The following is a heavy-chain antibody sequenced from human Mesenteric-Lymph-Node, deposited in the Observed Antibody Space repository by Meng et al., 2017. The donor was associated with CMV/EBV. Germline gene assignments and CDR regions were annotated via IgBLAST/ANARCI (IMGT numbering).Heavy chain of an antibody. D-gene: IGHD7-27*01. CDR3: ARDSLGPSY. V-gene: IGHV3-23*01. Sequence: GESLKISCTASGFTFSSYAMTWVRQGPGKGLEWASVIGGSGGSTYYADSVKGRFTISRDNSRNTLYLQMNSLRAEDTAVYYCARDSLGPSYWGQGTLVTVSS. J-gene: IGHJ4*02. CDR2: IGGSGGST. CDR1: GFTFSSYA.